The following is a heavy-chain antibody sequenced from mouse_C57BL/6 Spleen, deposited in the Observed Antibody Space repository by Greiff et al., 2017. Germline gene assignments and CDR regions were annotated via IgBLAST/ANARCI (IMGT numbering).Heavy chain of an antibody. D-gene: IGHD2-3*01. CDR2: ISSGSSTI. J-gene: IGHJ3*01. CDR3: ANNDGYYLSWFAY. V-gene: IGHV5-17*01. Sequence: VQLKESGGGLVKPGGSLKLSCAASGFTFSDYGMHWVRQAPEKGLEWVAYISSGSSTIYYADTVKGRFTISRDNAKNTLFLQMTSLRSEDTAMYYCANNDGYYLSWFAYWGQGTLVTVSA. CDR1: GFTFSDYG.